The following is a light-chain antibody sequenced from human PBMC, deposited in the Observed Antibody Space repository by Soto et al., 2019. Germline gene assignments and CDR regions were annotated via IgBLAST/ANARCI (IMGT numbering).Light chain of an antibody. CDR2: ASS. J-gene: IGKJ2*01. V-gene: IGKV1D-12*01. Sequence: DIQMTQAPSSVSASLGDRVTITCRASQGFINWVAWYQQKPGKAPNLLIYASSTLHNGVPSRFSGSGSETEFTLTIHSLKPEDFGTCDCQQPRSFSYTFGQGTKLAIK. CDR1: QGFINW. CDR3: QQPRSFSYT.